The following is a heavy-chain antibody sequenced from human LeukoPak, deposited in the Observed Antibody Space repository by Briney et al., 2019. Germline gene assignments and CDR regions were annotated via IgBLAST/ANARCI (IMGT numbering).Heavy chain of an antibody. D-gene: IGHD2-8*01. CDR1: GFTFSDYY. CDR3: ARRFCTNGVCYTPSLDY. Sequence: GSLRLSCAASGFTFSDYYMSWIRQAPGKGLEWIGEINHSGSTNYNPSLKSRVTISVDTSKNQFSLKLSSVTAADTAVYYCARRFCTNGVCYTPSLDYWGQGTLVTVSS. V-gene: IGHV4-34*01. CDR2: INHSGST. J-gene: IGHJ4*02.